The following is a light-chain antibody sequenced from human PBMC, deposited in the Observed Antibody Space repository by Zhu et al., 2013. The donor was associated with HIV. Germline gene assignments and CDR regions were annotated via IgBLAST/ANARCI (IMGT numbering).Light chain of an antibody. CDR3: CSFAGSSTFYV. Sequence: QSALTQPASVSGSPGQSITISCTGTISDVGAYKDVSWYQQHPGKAPKLMIYEVSNRPSGVSNRFSGSKSGNTASLTISGLQAEDEADYYCCSFAGSSTFYVFGTGTEVTVL. J-gene: IGLJ1*01. CDR1: ISDVGAYKD. V-gene: IGLV2-14*01. CDR2: EVS.